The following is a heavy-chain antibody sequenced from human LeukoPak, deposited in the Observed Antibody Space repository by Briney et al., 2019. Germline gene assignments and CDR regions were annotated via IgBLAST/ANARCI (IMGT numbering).Heavy chain of an antibody. J-gene: IGHJ3*02. Sequence: GGSLRLSCAASGFTFSSYAMSWVRQAPGKGLEWVSAISGSGGSTYYADSVKGRFTIPRDNSKNTLYLQMNSLRAEDTAVYYCAKGPEELRYFDWLLDAFDIWGQGTMVTVSS. CDR1: GFTFSSYA. D-gene: IGHD3-9*01. CDR3: AKGPEELRYFDWLLDAFDI. CDR2: ISGSGGST. V-gene: IGHV3-23*01.